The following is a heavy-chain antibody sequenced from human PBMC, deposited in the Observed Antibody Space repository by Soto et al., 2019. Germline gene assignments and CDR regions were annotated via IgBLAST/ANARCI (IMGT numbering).Heavy chain of an antibody. CDR1: GFRFEDYT. J-gene: IGHJ4*02. CDR2: ISWDGGIT. V-gene: IGHV3-43*01. D-gene: IGHD3-9*01. Sequence: PRGSLRLSCSASGFRFEDYTMHWVRQGQGKGPEWISLISWDGGITEYSDSVKGRFISSRDKSKNSLFLEMNSLTSEDAAMYFCARDSYDILTGQKRYFDFWGQGTLVTVSS. CDR3: ARDSYDILTGQKRYFDF.